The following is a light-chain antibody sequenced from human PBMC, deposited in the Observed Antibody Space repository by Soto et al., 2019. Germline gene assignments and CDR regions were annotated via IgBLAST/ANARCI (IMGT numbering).Light chain of an antibody. CDR1: SSNIGSNT. J-gene: IGLJ2*01. CDR3: AAWDDSLNGVV. CDR2: SNN. V-gene: IGLV1-44*01. Sequence: QSVLTQPPSASGTPGQRVTISCSGSSSNIGSNTVNWYKQLPGTAPKLLIYSNNQRPSVVPDRFSGSKSGTSASLAISGLQSEDEADYDCAAWDDSLNGVVFGGGTEVTVL.